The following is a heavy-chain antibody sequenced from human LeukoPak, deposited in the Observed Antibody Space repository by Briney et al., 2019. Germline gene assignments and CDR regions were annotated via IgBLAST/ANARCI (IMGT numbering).Heavy chain of an antibody. V-gene: IGHV3-30*18. CDR2: ISYDGSNK. J-gene: IGHJ5*02. CDR1: GFTFSSYG. D-gene: IGHD6-19*01. Sequence: GRSLRLSCAASGFTFSSYGMHWVRQAPGKGLEWVAVISYDGSNKYYADSVKGRFTISRDNSKNTLYLQMNSLRAEDTAVYYCAKTGSSGWYDWFDPWGQGTLVTVSS. CDR3: AKTGSSGWYDWFDP.